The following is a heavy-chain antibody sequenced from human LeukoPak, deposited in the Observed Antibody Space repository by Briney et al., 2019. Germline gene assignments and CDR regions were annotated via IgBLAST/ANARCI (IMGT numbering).Heavy chain of an antibody. CDR3: ARSPADGFDY. J-gene: IGHJ4*02. CDR2: MNHNSGNT. D-gene: IGHD6-13*01. Sequence: GASVKVSCKASGYSFTSYDFNWVRQATGQGLEWMVWMNHNSGNTGYAQKFQGRVTMTRNTSISTAYMELSSLRSEDTAVYYCARSPADGFDYWGQGTLVTVSS. CDR1: GYSFTSYD. V-gene: IGHV1-8*01.